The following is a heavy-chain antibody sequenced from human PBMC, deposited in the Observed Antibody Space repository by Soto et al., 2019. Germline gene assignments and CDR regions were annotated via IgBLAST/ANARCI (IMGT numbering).Heavy chain of an antibody. Sequence: GGSLRLSCTASGFTFSSYAMSWVRQAPGKGLEWVSGISASGGSTYYADSVKGRVTISRDNSKNTLYLQMNSLRAEDTAVYYCAKVSLAGSGGRRVRQPFDYWGQGTLVTVSS. CDR3: AKVSLAGSGGRRVRQPFDY. CDR1: GFTFSSYA. D-gene: IGHD2-15*01. V-gene: IGHV3-23*01. CDR2: ISASGGST. J-gene: IGHJ4*02.